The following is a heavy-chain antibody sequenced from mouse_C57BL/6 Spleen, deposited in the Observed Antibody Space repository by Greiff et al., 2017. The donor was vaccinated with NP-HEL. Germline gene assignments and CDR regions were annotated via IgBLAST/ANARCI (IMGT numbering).Heavy chain of an antibody. CDR3: ARPPSYGYVADY. V-gene: IGHV1-50*01. J-gene: IGHJ4*01. Sequence: QVQLQQPGAELVKPGASVKLSCKASGYTFTSYWMQWVKQRPGQGLEWIGEIDPSDSYTNYNQKFKGKATLTVDTSSSTAYMQLSSLTSEDSAVYYCARPPSYGYVADYWGQGTSVTVSS. D-gene: IGHD2-9*01. CDR2: IDPSDSYT. CDR1: GYTFTSYW.